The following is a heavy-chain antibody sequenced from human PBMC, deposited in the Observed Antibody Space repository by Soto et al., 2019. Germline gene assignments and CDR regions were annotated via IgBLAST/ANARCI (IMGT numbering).Heavy chain of an antibody. D-gene: IGHD5-18*01. CDR1: GYTFTGYY. CDR2: INPNSGGT. Sequence: ASVKVSCKASGYTFTGYYMHWVRQAPEQGLEWMGWINPNSGGTNYAQKFQGWVTMTRDTSISTAYMELSRLRSDDTAVYYCARRTDTAMERNDYYYYGMDVWGQGTTVTVSS. J-gene: IGHJ6*02. CDR3: ARRTDTAMERNDYYYYGMDV. V-gene: IGHV1-2*04.